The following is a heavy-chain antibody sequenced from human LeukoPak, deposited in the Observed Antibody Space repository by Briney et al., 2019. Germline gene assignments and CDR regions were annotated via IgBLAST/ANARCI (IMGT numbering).Heavy chain of an antibody. D-gene: IGHD3-16*01. J-gene: IGHJ3*02. CDR3: AKWGGDAFDI. CDR2: IVPIFGTA. CDR1: GGTFSSYA. V-gene: IGHV1-69*05. Sequence: SVKVSCKASGGTFSSYAISWVRPAPGQGLEWMGGIVPIFGTANYAQKFQGRVTITTDESTSTAYMELSSLRSEDTAVYYCAKWGGDAFDIWGQGTMVTVSS.